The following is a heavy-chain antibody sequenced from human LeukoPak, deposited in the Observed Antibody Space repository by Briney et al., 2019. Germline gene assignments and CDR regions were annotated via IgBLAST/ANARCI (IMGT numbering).Heavy chain of an antibody. D-gene: IGHD1-26*01. V-gene: IGHV3-30*03. J-gene: IGHJ4*02. CDR3: ARLLGGSDY. CDR1: GFTFSSYG. Sequence: AGGSLRLSCAASGFTFSSYGMHWVRQAPGKGLEWVAVISHDGSNKYYADSVKGRFTISRDNSKSTLYLQMNSLRDEDTAVYYCARLLGGSDYWGQGTLVTVSS. CDR2: ISHDGSNK.